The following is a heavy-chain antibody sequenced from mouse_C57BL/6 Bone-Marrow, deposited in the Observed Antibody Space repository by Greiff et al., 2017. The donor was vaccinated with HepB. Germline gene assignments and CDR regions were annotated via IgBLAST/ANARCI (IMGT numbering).Heavy chain of an antibody. D-gene: IGHD1-1*01. J-gene: IGHJ4*01. CDR1: GFSLTSYG. CDR2: IWRGGST. V-gene: IGHV2-5*01. CDR3: AKNKNYGSLYAMDY. Sequence: QVQLQQSGPGLVQPSQSLSITCTVSGFSLTSYGVHWVRQSPGKGLEWLGVIWRGGSTDYNEDFMSRLSILTDNSKSQVFCKTNSLQADDTAIYYCAKNKNYGSLYAMDYWGQGTSVTVSS.